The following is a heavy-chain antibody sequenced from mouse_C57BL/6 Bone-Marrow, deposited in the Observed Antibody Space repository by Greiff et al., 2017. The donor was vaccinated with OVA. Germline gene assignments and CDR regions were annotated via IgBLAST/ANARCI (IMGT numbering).Heavy chain of an antibody. CDR2: ISYDGSN. D-gene: IGHD2-10*01. J-gene: IGHJ1*03. Sequence: ESGPGLVKPSQSLSLTCSVTGYSITSGYYWNWIRQFPGNKLEWMGYISYDGSNNSNPSLKNRISITRDTSKNQFFLKLNSVTTEDTATYYCATPYYGNYSWGFDVWGTGTTVTVSS. CDR3: ATPYYGNYSWGFDV. CDR1: GYSITSGYY. V-gene: IGHV3-6*01.